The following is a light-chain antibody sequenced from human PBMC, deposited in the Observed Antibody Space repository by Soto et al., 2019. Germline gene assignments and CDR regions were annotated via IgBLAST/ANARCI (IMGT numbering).Light chain of an antibody. V-gene: IGKV1-16*02. Sequence: DIQMTQSPSSLSASVGDTVTITCRASQGIGNFIAWFQQKPGKAPKSLISDASTSQSGVPSKFSGSGSETDFTLTISSLQPEDSATYYCQQYHSYPVTFGGGTKVEIK. CDR3: QQYHSYPVT. CDR1: QGIGNF. J-gene: IGKJ4*01. CDR2: DAS.